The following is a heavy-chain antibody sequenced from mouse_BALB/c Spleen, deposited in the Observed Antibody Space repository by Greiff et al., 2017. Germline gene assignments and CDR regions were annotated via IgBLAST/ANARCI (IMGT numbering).Heavy chain of an antibody. CDR1: GYSFTSYW. CDR3: ARGDYYGSSYVAY. J-gene: IGHJ3*01. D-gene: IGHD1-1*01. V-gene: IGHV1S126*01. CDR2: IDPSDSET. Sequence: VQLVESGPQLVRPGASVKISCKASGYSFTSYWMHWVKQRPGQGLEWIGMIDPSDSETRLNQKFKDKATLTVDKSSSTAYMQLSSPTSEDSAVYYCARGDYYGSSYVAYWGQGTLVTVSA.